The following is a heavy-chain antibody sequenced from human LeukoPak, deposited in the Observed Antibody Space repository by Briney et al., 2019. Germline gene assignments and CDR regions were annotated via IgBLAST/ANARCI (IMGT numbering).Heavy chain of an antibody. D-gene: IGHD5-12*01. CDR3: ARAGYSGYDFWGYDWFDP. CDR1: GGSISSYY. V-gene: IGHV4-59*01. J-gene: IGHJ5*02. Sequence: SETLSLTCTVSGGSISSYYGSWIRQPPGKGLEWIGYIYYSGSTNYNPSLKSRVTISVDTSKNQFSLKRSSVSAADTAVYYCARAGYSGYDFWGYDWFDPWGQGTLVTVSS. CDR2: IYYSGST.